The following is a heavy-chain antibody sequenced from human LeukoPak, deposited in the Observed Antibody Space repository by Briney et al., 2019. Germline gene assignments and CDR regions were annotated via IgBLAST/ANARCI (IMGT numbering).Heavy chain of an antibody. CDR1: GGTFSSYA. Sequence: ASVKVSCKASGGTFSSYAISWVRQAPGQGLEWMGGIIPIFGTANYAQEFQGRVTITTDESTSTAYMELSSLRSEDTAVYYCARGDLTGYYKVAWFDPWGQGTLVTVSS. V-gene: IGHV1-69*05. J-gene: IGHJ5*02. CDR3: ARGDLTGYYKVAWFDP. D-gene: IGHD3-9*01. CDR2: IIPIFGTA.